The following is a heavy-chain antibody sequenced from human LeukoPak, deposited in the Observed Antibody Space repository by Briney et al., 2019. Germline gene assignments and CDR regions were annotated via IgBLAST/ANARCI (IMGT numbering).Heavy chain of an antibody. V-gene: IGHV5-51*01. CDR3: GRRNNAAMGDC. D-gene: IGHD5-18*01. Sequence: GESLKISCKGSGYSFTNYWIGWVRQMPGKGLEWMGIIYPGDSDTKYSPSFQGQVTMSVDKSISTAYLQFSSLKASDTAMYYCGRRNNAAMGDCWGQGTLVTVSS. J-gene: IGHJ4*02. CDR1: GYSFTNYW. CDR2: IYPGDSDT.